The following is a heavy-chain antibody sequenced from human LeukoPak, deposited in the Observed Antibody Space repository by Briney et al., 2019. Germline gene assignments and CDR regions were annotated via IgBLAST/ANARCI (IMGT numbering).Heavy chain of an antibody. D-gene: IGHD1-26*01. Sequence: PGGSLRLSCAASGFTFSSYAMSWVRQAPGKGLEWVSAISGSGGSTYYADSVKGRFTISGDNSKNTLYLQMNSLRAEDTAVYYCAKDPSGATEFDYWGQGTLVTVSS. CDR2: ISGSGGST. CDR1: GFTFSSYA. V-gene: IGHV3-23*01. CDR3: AKDPSGATEFDY. J-gene: IGHJ4*02.